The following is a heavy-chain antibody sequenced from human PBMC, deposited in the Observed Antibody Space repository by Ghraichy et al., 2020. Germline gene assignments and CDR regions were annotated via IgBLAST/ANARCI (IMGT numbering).Heavy chain of an antibody. D-gene: IGHD3-22*01. Sequence: GGSLRLSCAASGFTFSYYSMSWVRQAPGKGLEWVANINQDGIQKYYVDSVKGRFTMSRDKARNSLYLQMNSLRAEDTAVYYWATSATRDSRSSYWGQGTLVTVSS. J-gene: IGHJ4*02. CDR3: ATSATRDSRSSY. V-gene: IGHV3-7*01. CDR1: GFTFSYYS. CDR2: INQDGIQK.